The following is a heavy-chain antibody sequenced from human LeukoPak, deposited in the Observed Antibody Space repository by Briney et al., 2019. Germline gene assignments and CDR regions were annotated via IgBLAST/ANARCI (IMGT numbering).Heavy chain of an antibody. Sequence: PSETLSLTCTVSGGSISSYYWSWIRQPAGKGLEWIGRIYTSGSTNYNPSLRSRVTISVDTSKNQFSLKLSSVTAADTAVYYCARLRSSSHPDYYGMDVWGQGTTVTVSS. V-gene: IGHV4-4*07. J-gene: IGHJ6*02. CDR3: ARLRSSSHPDYYGMDV. CDR1: GGSISSYY. D-gene: IGHD6-6*01. CDR2: IYTSGST.